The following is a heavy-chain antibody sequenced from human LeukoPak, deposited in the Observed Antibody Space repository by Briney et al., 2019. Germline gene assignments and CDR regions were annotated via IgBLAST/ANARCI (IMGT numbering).Heavy chain of an antibody. CDR2: IYTSGST. CDR3: VRDHVSPGLSNWFDP. J-gene: IGHJ5*02. D-gene: IGHD3-16*01. CDR1: GGSISSYY. V-gene: IGHV4-4*07. Sequence: SETLSLTCTVSGGSISSYYWSWIRQPAGKGLEWIGRIYTSGSTNYNPSLKSRVTMSVDTSKNQFSLKVTSVTASDTAMYYCVRDHVSPGLSNWFDPWGQGTLVTVSS.